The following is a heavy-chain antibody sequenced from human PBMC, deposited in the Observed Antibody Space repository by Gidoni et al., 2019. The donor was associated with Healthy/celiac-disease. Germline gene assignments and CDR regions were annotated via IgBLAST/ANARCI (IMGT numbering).Heavy chain of an antibody. CDR3: AKDHLFGNGMDV. Sequence: QVQLVESGGGVVQPGRSLRLSCAASGFTFSSYGMHWVRQAPGKGLEWVAVISYDGSNKYYADSVKGRFTISRDNSKNTLYLQMNSLRAEDTAVYYCAKDHLFGNGMDVWGQGTTVTVSS. V-gene: IGHV3-30*18. CDR2: ISYDGSNK. CDR1: GFTFSSYG. D-gene: IGHD3-3*01. J-gene: IGHJ6*02.